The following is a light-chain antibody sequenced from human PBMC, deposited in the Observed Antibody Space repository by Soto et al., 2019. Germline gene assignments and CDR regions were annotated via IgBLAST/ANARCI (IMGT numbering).Light chain of an antibody. CDR1: SNDVGGYDY. V-gene: IGLV2-14*03. CDR3: NSYPRTSTRV. Sequence: QSALTQPASVSGSPGQSISISCSGTSNDVGGYDYVSWYQQHPGKAPKLIIYDVYNRPSGISARFSGSKSDNTASLTISGLEAEDEADYYCNSYPRTSTRVFGTGIKVTVL. CDR2: DVY. J-gene: IGLJ1*01.